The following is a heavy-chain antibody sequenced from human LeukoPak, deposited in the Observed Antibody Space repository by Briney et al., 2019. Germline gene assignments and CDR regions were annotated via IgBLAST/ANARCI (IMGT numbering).Heavy chain of an antibody. D-gene: IGHD3-10*01. J-gene: IGHJ4*02. CDR3: AREGIGFDC. Sequence: SETLPLTCTVSGGSISSYYWSWIRQPPGKGLEWIGYIYYSGSTNYNPSLKSRVTISVDTSKNQFSLNLSSVTAADTAVYYCAREGIGFDCWGQGTLVTVSS. V-gene: IGHV4-59*01. CDR2: IYYSGST. CDR1: GGSISSYY.